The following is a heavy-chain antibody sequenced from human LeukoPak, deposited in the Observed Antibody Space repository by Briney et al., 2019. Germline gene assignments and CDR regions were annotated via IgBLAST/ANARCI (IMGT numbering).Heavy chain of an antibody. J-gene: IGHJ4*02. CDR3: ATTGATSPYSASWFNIEY. Sequence: SETLSLTCTVSGCSVTSYYWNWVRQPPGRGLEWIGYIYYSGGTNYNPSLESRVTTSLDTAKNQFSLKLRSVTAEDTAAYYCATTGATSPYSASWFNIEYWGQGTLVTVSS. D-gene: IGHD6-13*01. CDR1: GCSVTSYY. V-gene: IGHV4-59*08. CDR2: IYYSGGT.